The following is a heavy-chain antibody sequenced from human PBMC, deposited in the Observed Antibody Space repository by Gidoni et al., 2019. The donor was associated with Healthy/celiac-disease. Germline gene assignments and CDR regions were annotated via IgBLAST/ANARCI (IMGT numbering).Heavy chain of an antibody. D-gene: IGHD2-2*02. V-gene: IGHV3-30*18. CDR1: GFTFSGYG. J-gene: IGHJ4*02. CDR2: ISYDGSNK. CDR3: AKEDIVVVPAAIAFDY. Sequence: QVQLVESGGGVVQPGRSLRLSCAASGFTFSGYGMHWVRQAPGKGLEWVAVISYDGSNKYYADSVHGRFTISRDNSKNTLYLHMNSLRAEDTAVYYCAKEDIVVVPAAIAFDYWGQGPLVTVSS.